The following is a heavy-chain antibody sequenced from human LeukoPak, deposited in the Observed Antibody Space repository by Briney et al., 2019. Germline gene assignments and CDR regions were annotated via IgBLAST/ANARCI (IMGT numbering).Heavy chain of an antibody. V-gene: IGHV3-66*01. CDR2: IYSVGST. Sequence: PGGSLRLSCAASGFTVSSNYMSWVRQAPGKGLEWVSVIYSVGSTYYADSVKGRFTISRDNSKNTLYLQMNSLRAEDTAVYYCARDYYGQGYFDYWGQGTLVTVSS. D-gene: IGHD3-10*01. J-gene: IGHJ4*02. CDR1: GFTVSSNY. CDR3: ARDYYGQGYFDY.